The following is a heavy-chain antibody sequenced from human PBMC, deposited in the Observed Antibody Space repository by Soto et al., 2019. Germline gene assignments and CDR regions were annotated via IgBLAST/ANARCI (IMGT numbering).Heavy chain of an antibody. CDR3: ARFGRGDSYYGMDV. Sequence: PSETLSLTCTVSGDSISSYYWTWIRQLPGKGLEWIGYIHSSGSTNYNPSFKSRVTMSVDTSKNHFSLRLSSVTTADTAVYYCARFGRGDSYYGMDVWGQGTTVTVSS. V-gene: IGHV4-4*09. D-gene: IGHD2-21*02. J-gene: IGHJ6*02. CDR2: IHSSGST. CDR1: GDSISSYY.